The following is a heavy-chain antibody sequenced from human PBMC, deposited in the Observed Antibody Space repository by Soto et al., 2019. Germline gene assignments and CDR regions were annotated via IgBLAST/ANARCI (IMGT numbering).Heavy chain of an antibody. D-gene: IGHD3-10*01. Sequence: SVKVSCKASGGTFSSYAISWVRQAPGQGLEWMGGIIPIFGTANYAQKFQGRVTITADESTSTAYMELSSLRSEDTAIYYCATSFGSGSRAFDYWGQGALVTSPQ. V-gene: IGHV1-69*13. J-gene: IGHJ4*02. CDR2: IIPIFGTA. CDR1: GGTFSSYA. CDR3: ATSFGSGSRAFDY.